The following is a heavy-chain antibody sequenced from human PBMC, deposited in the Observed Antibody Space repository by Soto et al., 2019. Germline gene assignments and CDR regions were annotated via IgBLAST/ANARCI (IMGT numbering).Heavy chain of an antibody. J-gene: IGHJ4*02. Sequence: SETLSLTCAVSGGSISSGGYSWSWIRQPPGKGLEWIGNIHYSGSTYYDSSLQSRVTISIDTSKNQFSLKLSSVTATDTAVYYCASQHYYDSSGYYVVYWGQGTLVTVSS. CDR2: IHYSGST. D-gene: IGHD3-22*01. CDR3: ASQHYYDSSGYYVVY. CDR1: GGSISSGGYS. V-gene: IGHV4-30-2*03.